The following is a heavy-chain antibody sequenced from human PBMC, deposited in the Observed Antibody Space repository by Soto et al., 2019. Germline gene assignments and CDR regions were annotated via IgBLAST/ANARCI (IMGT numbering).Heavy chain of an antibody. CDR1: GCTFDDYG. V-gene: IGHV3-20*04. J-gene: IGHJ4*02. D-gene: IGHD3-10*01. Sequence: GSLILSCAASGCTFDDYGMSWVRQAPGKGLEWVSGINWNGGSTGYADSVKGRFTISRDNAKNSLYLQMNSLRAEDTALYYCARGGSLLWIGELLEQGLYFDYWGQGT. CDR2: INWNGGST. CDR3: ARGGSLLWIGELLEQGLYFDY.